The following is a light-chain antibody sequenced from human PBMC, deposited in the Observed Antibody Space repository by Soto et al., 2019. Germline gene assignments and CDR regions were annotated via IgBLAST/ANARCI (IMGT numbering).Light chain of an antibody. CDR1: ESINRH. Sequence: DIQMTQSPSSLSASVGDRVTITCRASESINRHLNWYQQKPGKAPKLLIYAASSLQNRVPSRFSRSRSGTDFSLTTSNLQPEDFATYYCQQSYSTLSITFGQGTRLEIK. J-gene: IGKJ5*01. V-gene: IGKV1-39*01. CDR2: AAS. CDR3: QQSYSTLSIT.